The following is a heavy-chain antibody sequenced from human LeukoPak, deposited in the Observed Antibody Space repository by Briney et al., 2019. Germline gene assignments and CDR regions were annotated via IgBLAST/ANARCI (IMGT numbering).Heavy chain of an antibody. Sequence: GGSLRLSCAASGFTVSSSYMSWVRQAPGKGLEWVSVIYSGGSTYYADSVKGRFTISRDNSKNTLYLQMNSLRAEDTAVYYCARDSVGSSNIKVGYWGQGTLVTVPS. D-gene: IGHD2-2*01. CDR2: IYSGGST. V-gene: IGHV3-66*01. J-gene: IGHJ4*02. CDR3: ARDSVGSSNIKVGY. CDR1: GFTVSSSY.